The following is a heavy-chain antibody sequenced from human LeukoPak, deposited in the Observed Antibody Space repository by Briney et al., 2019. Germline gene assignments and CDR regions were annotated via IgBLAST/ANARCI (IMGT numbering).Heavy chain of an antibody. CDR3: ARDRGSGWPRGLDP. J-gene: IGHJ5*02. CDR2: IYYSGST. Sequence: SETLSLTCTVSGGSISSSSYYWGWIRQPPGKGLEWIGSIYYSGSTNYNPSLKSRVTISVDTSKNQFSLKLSSVTAADTAVYYCARDRGSGWPRGLDPWGQGTLVTVSS. V-gene: IGHV4-39*07. D-gene: IGHD6-19*01. CDR1: GGSISSSSYY.